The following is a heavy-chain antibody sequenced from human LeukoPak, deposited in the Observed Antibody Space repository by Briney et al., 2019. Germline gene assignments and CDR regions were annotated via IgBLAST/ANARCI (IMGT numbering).Heavy chain of an antibody. CDR1: GGSFSGYY. D-gene: IGHD3-22*01. J-gene: IGHJ3*02. Sequence: SETLSLTCAVYGGSFSGYYWSRIRQPPGKGLEWIGEINHSGSTNYNPSLKSRVTISVDTSKNQFSLKLSSVTAADTAVYYCARRGLYYDSSGYAQLHDAFDIWGQGTMVTVSS. CDR2: INHSGST. V-gene: IGHV4-34*01. CDR3: ARRGLYYDSSGYAQLHDAFDI.